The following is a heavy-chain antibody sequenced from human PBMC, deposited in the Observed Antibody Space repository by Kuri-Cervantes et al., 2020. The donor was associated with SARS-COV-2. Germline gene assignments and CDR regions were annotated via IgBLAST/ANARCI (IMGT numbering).Heavy chain of an antibody. CDR1: GGSISSSSYY. Sequence: SETLSLTCTVSGGSISSSSYYWGWIRQPPGKGLEWIGSIYYSGSTYYNPSLKSRVTISVDTSKNQFSLKLSSATAADTAVYYCARSYLGWSSSSAVWGQGTLVTVSP. D-gene: IGHD6-6*01. V-gene: IGHV4-39*01. J-gene: IGHJ4*02. CDR3: ARSYLGWSSSSAV. CDR2: IYYSGST.